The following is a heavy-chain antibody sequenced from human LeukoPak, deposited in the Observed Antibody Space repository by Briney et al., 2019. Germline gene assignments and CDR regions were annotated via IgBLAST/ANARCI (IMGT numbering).Heavy chain of an antibody. Sequence: KASETLSLTCTVSGGSISSYYWSWIRQPPGKGLERIGYIYYSGSTNYNPSLNSRVTISVDTSKNQFSLKLSSVTAADTAVYYCARHHLHQGDGYNYVDYWGQGTLVTVSS. CDR1: GGSISSYY. CDR3: ARHHLHQGDGYNYVDY. D-gene: IGHD5-24*01. V-gene: IGHV4-59*08. J-gene: IGHJ4*02. CDR2: IYYSGST.